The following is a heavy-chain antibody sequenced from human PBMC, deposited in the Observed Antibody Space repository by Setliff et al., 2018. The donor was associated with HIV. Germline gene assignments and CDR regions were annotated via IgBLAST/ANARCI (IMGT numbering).Heavy chain of an antibody. CDR2: IIPIYGST. CDR1: GDTFDSLS. Sequence: SVKVSCKASGDTFDSLSISWVRQAPGQGLEWMGRIIPIYGSTNYAQRFQGRVTITADKSTNTAYMELSSLKSEDTAVYYCARKYCTNGVCYKTGEFDYWGQGTLVTVSS. CDR3: ARKYCTNGVCYKTGEFDY. V-gene: IGHV1-69*06. D-gene: IGHD2-8*01. J-gene: IGHJ4*02.